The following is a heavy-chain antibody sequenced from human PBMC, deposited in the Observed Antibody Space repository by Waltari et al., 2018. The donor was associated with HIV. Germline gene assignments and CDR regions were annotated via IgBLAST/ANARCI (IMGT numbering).Heavy chain of an antibody. CDR3: ARGEGGYTYGYNWLDL. D-gene: IGHD1-26*01. V-gene: IGHV3-33*01. J-gene: IGHJ5*02. CDR1: GCGLGAFG. Sequence: QVQGVESGGRMVQPGWSRRLSWAGSGCGLGAFGMHGVRQAPGNGLEWVALIWYDGSKKYYGESVKGRFTIFSDKSKNTVFLQMTRLRVEDTATYYCARGEGGYTYGYNWLDLWGQGTVVTVSS. CDR2: IWYDGSKK.